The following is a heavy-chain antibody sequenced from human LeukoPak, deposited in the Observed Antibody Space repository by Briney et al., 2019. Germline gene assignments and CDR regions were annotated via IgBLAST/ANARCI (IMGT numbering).Heavy chain of an antibody. Sequence: ASVKVSCKASGYTFTDYYVHWVRQAPGQGLEWMGWIRVNSGVAKNEQKFQGRVTMTRDTSITTAYMELSGLTPDDTAVYYCATNPSGTKYFDYWGQGTLVPVSS. V-gene: IGHV1-2*02. J-gene: IGHJ4*02. D-gene: IGHD6-25*01. CDR2: IRVNSGVA. CDR3: ATNPSGTKYFDY. CDR1: GYTFTDYY.